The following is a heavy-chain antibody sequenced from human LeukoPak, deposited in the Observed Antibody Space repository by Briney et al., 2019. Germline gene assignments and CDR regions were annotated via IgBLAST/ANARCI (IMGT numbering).Heavy chain of an antibody. Sequence: ASVKVSCKASGFTFTSSAMQWVRQARGQRLEWIGWIVVGSGNTNYAQKSQERVTITRDMSTSTAYMELSSLRSEDTAVYYCAADRRIAAAASYWYFDLWGRGTLVTVSS. CDR1: GFTFTSSA. CDR3: AADRRIAAAASYWYFDL. V-gene: IGHV1-58*02. J-gene: IGHJ2*01. CDR2: IVVGSGNT. D-gene: IGHD6-13*01.